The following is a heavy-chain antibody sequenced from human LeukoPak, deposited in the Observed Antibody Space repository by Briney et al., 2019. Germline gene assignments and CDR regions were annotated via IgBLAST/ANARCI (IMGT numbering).Heavy chain of an antibody. CDR3: ARDDIVLMVYASIDY. CDR1: GFTFSSYA. J-gene: IGHJ4*02. V-gene: IGHV3-64D*06. Sequence: GGPLRLSCSASGFTFSSYAMHWVRQAPGKGLEYVSAISSNGGSTYYADCVKGRFTISRDNDKNTLYLQMSSLRAEDTAVYCCARDDIVLMVYASIDYWGQGTLVTVSS. CDR2: ISSNGGST. D-gene: IGHD2-8*01.